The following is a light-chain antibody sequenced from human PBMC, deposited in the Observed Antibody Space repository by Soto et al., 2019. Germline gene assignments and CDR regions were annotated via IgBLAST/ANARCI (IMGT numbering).Light chain of an antibody. Sequence: EIVLTQSPGTLSLSPGERATLSCRASHSLSSSSLAWYQQKPGQAPRLLIYGASSRVTGIPDRFSGGGSGTDFTLTISRLEPEDFAVYYCQQYGSSQTFGQGTKVQIK. CDR1: HSLSSSS. CDR2: GAS. CDR3: QQYGSSQT. J-gene: IGKJ1*01. V-gene: IGKV3-20*01.